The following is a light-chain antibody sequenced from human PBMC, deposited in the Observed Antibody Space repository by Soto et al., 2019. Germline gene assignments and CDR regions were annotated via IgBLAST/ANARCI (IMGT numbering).Light chain of an antibody. CDR2: DVS. Sequence: QSVLTQPDSVSGSPGQSITISCTGTSSNDGGYNYVSWYQQHPGKAPKLMIYDVSNRPSGVSNRFSGSKSGNTASLTISGLQAEDEADYYCSSYTSSSTLVVFGGGTKLTVL. V-gene: IGLV2-14*01. CDR3: SSYTSSSTLVV. CDR1: SSNDGGYNY. J-gene: IGLJ2*01.